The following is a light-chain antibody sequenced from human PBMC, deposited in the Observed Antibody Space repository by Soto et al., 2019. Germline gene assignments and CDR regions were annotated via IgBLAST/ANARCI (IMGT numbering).Light chain of an antibody. V-gene: IGKV1-5*03. CDR2: KGC. J-gene: IGKJ4*02. CDR1: QTISSW. Sequence: VAVSFQKRQTISSWWAWYQQKPGKAPKLLIYKGCTVKSGVPSRFSGSGFWQAFALTRSRLAVDDFVPYCCYHYDSYAEACGEGTKVDIK. CDR3: YHYDSYAEA.